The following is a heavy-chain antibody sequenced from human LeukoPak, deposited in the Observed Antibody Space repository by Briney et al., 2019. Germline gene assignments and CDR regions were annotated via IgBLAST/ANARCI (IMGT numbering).Heavy chain of an antibody. CDR1: GFTFSSYS. J-gene: IGHJ3*02. D-gene: IGHD3-3*01. Sequence: GGSLRLSCAASGFTFSSYSMNWVRQAPGKGLEWVSSISSSSSYIYYADSVKGRFTISRDNAKNSLYLQMNSLRAEDTAVYYCAKARERFLEWLSPRGAFDIWGQGTMVTVSS. V-gene: IGHV3-21*01. CDR3: AKARERFLEWLSPRGAFDI. CDR2: ISSSSSYI.